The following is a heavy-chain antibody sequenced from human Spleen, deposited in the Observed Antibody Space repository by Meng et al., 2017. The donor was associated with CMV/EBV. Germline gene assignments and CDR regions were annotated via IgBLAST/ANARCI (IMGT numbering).Heavy chain of an antibody. CDR1: GYTFTDYY. CDR3: ARGTPRIDLVAVIPAIDY. J-gene: IGHJ4*02. CDR2: INPNSGAT. V-gene: IGHV1-2*02. Sequence: ASVKVSCKASGYTFTDYYMHWVRQAPGQGLEWLGWINPNSGATYYVQRFQGRVTMTRDTSLATVYMELSRLKSDDTAVYYCARGTPRIDLVAVIPAIDYWGRGTLVTVSS. D-gene: IGHD2-15*01.